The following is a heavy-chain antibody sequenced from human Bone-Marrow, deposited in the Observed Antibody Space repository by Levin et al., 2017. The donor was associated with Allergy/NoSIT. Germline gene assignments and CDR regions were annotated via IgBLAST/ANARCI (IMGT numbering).Heavy chain of an antibody. J-gene: IGHJ6*02. V-gene: IGHV3-53*01. CDR2: IYSGGST. Sequence: GESLKISCAASGFTVSSNYMSWVRQAPGKGLEWVSVIYSGGSTYYADSVKGRFTISRDNSKNTLYLQMNSLRAEDTAVYYCARGHGSGSSYYYGMDVWGQGTTVTVSS. CDR1: GFTVSSNY. CDR3: ARGHGSGSSYYYGMDV. D-gene: IGHD3-10*01.